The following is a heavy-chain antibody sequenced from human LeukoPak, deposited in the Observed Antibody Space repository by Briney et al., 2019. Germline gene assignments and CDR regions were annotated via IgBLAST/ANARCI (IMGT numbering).Heavy chain of an antibody. CDR3: ARAPPWLRPFDY. J-gene: IGHJ4*02. V-gene: IGHV4-34*01. CDR1: GGSFSGYY. CDR2: INHSGST. Sequence: PSETLSLTCAVYGGSFSGYYWSWIRQPPGKGLEWIGEINHSGSTNYNPSLKSRVTISVDTSKNQFSLKLSSVTAADTAVYYCARAPPWLRPFDYWGQGTLVTVSS. D-gene: IGHD5-18*01.